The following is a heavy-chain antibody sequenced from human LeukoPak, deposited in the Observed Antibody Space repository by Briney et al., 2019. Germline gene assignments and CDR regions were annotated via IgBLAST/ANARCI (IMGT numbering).Heavy chain of an antibody. V-gene: IGHV3-30-3*01. CDR2: ISYDGSNK. D-gene: IGHD5-18*01. CDR1: GFTFSSYA. CDR3: AKDRVLKRIQVWLPY. J-gene: IGHJ4*02. Sequence: GSLRLSCAASGFTFSSYAMHWVRQAPGKGLEWVAVISYDGSNKYYADSVKGRFTISRDNSKNTLYLQMNSLRAEDTAVYYCAKDRVLKRIQVWLPYWGQETLVTVSS.